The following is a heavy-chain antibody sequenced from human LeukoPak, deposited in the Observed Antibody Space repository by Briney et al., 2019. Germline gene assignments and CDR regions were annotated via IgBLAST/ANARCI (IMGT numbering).Heavy chain of an antibody. CDR2: ISGSGGST. Sequence: GGSLRLSCAASGFTFSSYAMSWVRQAPGKGLEWVSAISGSGGSTYHADSVKGRFTISRDNSKNTLYLQMNSLRAEDTSEFYCAEDSGCSSTTCYEGNAFDFWGLGTMVTVSS. CDR1: GFTFSSYA. V-gene: IGHV3-23*01. D-gene: IGHD2-2*01. J-gene: IGHJ3*01. CDR3: AEDSGCSSTTCYEGNAFDF.